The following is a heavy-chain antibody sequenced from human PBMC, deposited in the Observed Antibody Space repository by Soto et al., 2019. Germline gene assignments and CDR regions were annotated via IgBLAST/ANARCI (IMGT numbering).Heavy chain of an antibody. J-gene: IGHJ4*02. Sequence: SETLSLTCTVSGGSISSGGYYWSWIRQHPGKGLEWIGYIYYSGSTYYNPSLKSRVTISVDTAKNQFSLKLSSVTAADTAVYYCARERFPDRDPYCSGGSCYSDYWGQGTLVTVSS. CDR2: IYYSGST. D-gene: IGHD2-15*01. CDR1: GGSISSGGYY. CDR3: ARERFPDRDPYCSGGSCYSDY. V-gene: IGHV4-31*03.